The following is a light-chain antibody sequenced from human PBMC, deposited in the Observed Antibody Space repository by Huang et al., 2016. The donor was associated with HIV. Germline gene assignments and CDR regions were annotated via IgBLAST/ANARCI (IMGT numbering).Light chain of an antibody. CDR2: DAS. V-gene: IGKV1-33*01. CDR3: QQYDSLPVT. CDR1: QDISNY. J-gene: IGKJ4*01. Sequence: DIQMTQSPSSLSASIGDRVTITCRASQDISNYLNCDQQKPGKAPKLLMYDASNWETVVPSRFSGSVSGTDFTFTISSLQPEDIATYYCQQYDSLPVTFGGGTKVEIK.